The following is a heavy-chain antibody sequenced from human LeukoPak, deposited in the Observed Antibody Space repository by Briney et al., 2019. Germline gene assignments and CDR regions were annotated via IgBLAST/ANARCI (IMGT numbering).Heavy chain of an antibody. J-gene: IGHJ3*02. D-gene: IGHD4-23*01. CDR3: AGFRDYGGYDAFDI. Sequence: SETLSLTCTVSGGSISSGGYYWSWIRQHPGKGLEWIGYIYYSGSTNYNPSLKSRVTISVDTSKNQFSLKLSSVTAADTAVYYCAGFRDYGGYDAFDIWGQGTMVTVSS. CDR2: IYYSGST. V-gene: IGHV4-61*08. CDR1: GGSISSGGYY.